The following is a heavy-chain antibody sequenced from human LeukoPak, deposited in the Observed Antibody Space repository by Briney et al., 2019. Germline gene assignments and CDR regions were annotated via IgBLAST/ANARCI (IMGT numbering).Heavy chain of an antibody. CDR2: INSDGSRI. CDR1: GFTFSNHW. J-gene: IGHJ6*03. CDR3: AKDWKRIVVVGPITRHGNYMDV. V-gene: IGHV3-74*01. D-gene: IGHD2-15*01. Sequence: GGALRLSCAASGFTFSNHWMHWVRQALGKGLLWVSRINSDGSRISYADSVKGRFTISRDNSKNTLYLQMNSLRPEDTAVYFCAKDWKRIVVVGPITRHGNYMDVWGKGTTVTISS.